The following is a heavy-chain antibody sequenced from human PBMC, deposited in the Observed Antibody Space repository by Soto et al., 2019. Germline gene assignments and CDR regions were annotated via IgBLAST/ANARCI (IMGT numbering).Heavy chain of an antibody. J-gene: IGHJ5*02. D-gene: IGHD2-2*01. V-gene: IGHV3-23*01. CDR1: GFTFSNYA. CDR2: ISGSGDST. CDR3: AKDPLTSWLAHNWFDP. Sequence: PGGSLRLSCAASGFTFSNYAMSWVRQAPGEGLAWVSGISGSGDSTYYADSVKGRFTISRDNSKNTLYLQMHSLRAEDTAVYYCAKDPLTSWLAHNWFDPWGQGTLVTVSS.